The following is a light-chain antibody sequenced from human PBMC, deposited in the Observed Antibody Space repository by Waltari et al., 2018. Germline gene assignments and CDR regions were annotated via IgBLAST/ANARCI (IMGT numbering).Light chain of an antibody. CDR1: SSDVGSNNL. CDR3: CSYAGSSTYV. J-gene: IGLJ1*01. Sequence: QSALTQPASVSGSPGQSITISCTGTSSDVGSNNLVSWYQQHPGKAPKLMIYEGSKRPSGVPNRCSGSKSGNTASLTISGLQAEDEADYYCCSYAGSSTYVFGTGTKVTVL. CDR2: EGS. V-gene: IGLV2-23*01.